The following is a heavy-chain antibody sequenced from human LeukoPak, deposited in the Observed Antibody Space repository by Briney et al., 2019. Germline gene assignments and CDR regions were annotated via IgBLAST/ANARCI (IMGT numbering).Heavy chain of an antibody. CDR3: ASYRTAQAGYYDSSGYPLGD. D-gene: IGHD3-22*01. Sequence: GGSLRLSCAASGFTFGSYSMNWVRQAPGKGLEWVSYISSSSSTIYYADSVKGRFTISRDNAKNSLYLQMNSLRAEDTAVYYCASYRTAQAGYYDSSGYPLGDWGQGTLVTVSS. CDR1: GFTFGSYS. J-gene: IGHJ4*02. V-gene: IGHV3-48*01. CDR2: ISSSSSTI.